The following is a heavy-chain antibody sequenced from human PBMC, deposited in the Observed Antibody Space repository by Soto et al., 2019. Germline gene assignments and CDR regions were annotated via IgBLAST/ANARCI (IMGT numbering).Heavy chain of an antibody. CDR1: GFTFSAYG. V-gene: IGHV3-33*05. D-gene: IGHD5-12*01. Sequence: QVQLVESGGGVVQPGQSLRLACAASGFTFSAYGMHWVRQAPGKGLEWVTFISFNGKKTDYADSVKGRFTVSRDNFKNTLYLKMNSLRAEDTAVYYCADIGGYDSAGGAYWGQGALVTVSS. CDR2: ISFNGKKT. J-gene: IGHJ4*02. CDR3: ADIGGYDSAGGAY.